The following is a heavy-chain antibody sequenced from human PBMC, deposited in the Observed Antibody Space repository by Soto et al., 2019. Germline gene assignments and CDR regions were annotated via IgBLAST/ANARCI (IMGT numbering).Heavy chain of an antibody. CDR3: ARGTLTIFGVVPYYDYGMDV. CDR2: MNPNSGNT. CDR1: GYTFTGYD. V-gene: IGHV1-8*01. Sequence: GASVKVSCKASGYTFTGYDINWVRQATGQGLEWMGWMNPNSGNTGYAQKFQGRVTMTRNTSISTAYMELSSLRSEDTAVYYCARGTLTIFGVVPYYDYGMDVWGQGTTVTVSS. J-gene: IGHJ6*02. D-gene: IGHD3-3*01.